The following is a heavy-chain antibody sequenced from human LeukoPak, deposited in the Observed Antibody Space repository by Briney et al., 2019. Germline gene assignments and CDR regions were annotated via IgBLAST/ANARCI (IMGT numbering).Heavy chain of an antibody. CDR2: ISGSGTST. J-gene: IGHJ4*02. CDR1: GFTFSNYW. CDR3: ARESKGDYDY. Sequence: GGSLRLSCAASGFTFSNYWMTWVRQAPGKGLESVSSISGSGTSTYYANSVKGRFTIARDNSKNTLDLQMGSLRVEDMAVYYCARESKGDYDYWGTGTLVTVAS. V-gene: IGHV3-64*01. D-gene: IGHD2-21*01.